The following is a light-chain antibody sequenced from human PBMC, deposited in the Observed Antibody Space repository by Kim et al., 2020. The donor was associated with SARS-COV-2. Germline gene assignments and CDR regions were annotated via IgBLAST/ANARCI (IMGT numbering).Light chain of an antibody. V-gene: IGLV1-51*01. J-gene: IGLJ2*01. CDR2: DNN. CDR3: VTRDSSLSAVF. Sequence: QSVVTQPPSVSAAPGQAVTISCSGSSSNIGSNSVSWYQHLPGTAPKVLIYDNNRRPSGIPDRFSGSKSGTSATLGITGLQTGDEADYYCVTRDSSLSAVFFGGGTQLTVL. CDR1: SSNIGSNS.